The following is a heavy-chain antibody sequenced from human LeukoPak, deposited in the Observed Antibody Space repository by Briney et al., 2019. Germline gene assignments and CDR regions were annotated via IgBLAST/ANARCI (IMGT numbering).Heavy chain of an antibody. CDR3: AKGRSSSWSLDAFDI. V-gene: IGHV3-23*01. Sequence: GGSLRLSCAASGFTFSSYAMSWVRQAPGKGLEWVSAISGSGGSTYYADSVKGRFAISRDNSKNTLYLQMNSLRAEDTAVYYCAKGRSSSWSLDAFDIWGQGTMVTVSS. D-gene: IGHD6-13*01. CDR1: GFTFSSYA. CDR2: ISGSGGST. J-gene: IGHJ3*02.